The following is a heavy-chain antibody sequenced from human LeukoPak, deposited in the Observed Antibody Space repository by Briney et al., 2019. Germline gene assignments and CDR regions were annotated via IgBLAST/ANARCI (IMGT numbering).Heavy chain of an antibody. CDR2: ISYDGSNK. J-gene: IGHJ4*02. CDR1: GFTFSSYG. V-gene: IGHV3-30*18. Sequence: GGSLRLSCAASGFTFSSYGMHWVRQAPGKGLEWVAVISYDGSNKYYADSVKGRFTISRDNSKNTLYLQMNSLRAEDTAVYYCAKDQDIVVVPAAKKGGVYFDYWGQGTLVTVSS. CDR3: AKDQDIVVVPAAKKGGVYFDY. D-gene: IGHD2-2*01.